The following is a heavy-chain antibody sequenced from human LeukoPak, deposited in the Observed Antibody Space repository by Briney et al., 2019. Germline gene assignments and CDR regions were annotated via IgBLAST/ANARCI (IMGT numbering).Heavy chain of an antibody. Sequence: ASVKVSCKASGYTFTGYYMHWVRQAPGQGLEWMGWINPNSGGTNYAQKFRGRVTMTRDTSISTAYMELSRLRSDDTAVYYCARELEVVAATDPYYYYGMDVWGQGTTVTVSS. CDR1: GYTFTGYY. J-gene: IGHJ6*02. V-gene: IGHV1-2*02. D-gene: IGHD2-15*01. CDR3: ARELEVVAATDPYYYYGMDV. CDR2: INPNSGGT.